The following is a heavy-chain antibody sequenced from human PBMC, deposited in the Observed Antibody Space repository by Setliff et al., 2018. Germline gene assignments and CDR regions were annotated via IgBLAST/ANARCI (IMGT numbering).Heavy chain of an antibody. V-gene: IGHV3-7*01. J-gene: IGHJ4*02. D-gene: IGHD2-21*02. CDR1: GFTFSTYS. CDR3: ASGQVVTAY. CDR2: INPDGSEK. Sequence: GGSLRLSCAASGFTFSTYSLSWVRQAPGKGLEWVANINPDGSEKDYPDSVQGRFTISRDNAKNSLYLQMNSLRAEDTAVYYCASGQVVTAYWGQGTLVTVSS.